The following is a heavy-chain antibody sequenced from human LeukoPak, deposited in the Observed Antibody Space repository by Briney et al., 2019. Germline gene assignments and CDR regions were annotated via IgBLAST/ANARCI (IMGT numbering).Heavy chain of an antibody. J-gene: IGHJ5*02. CDR3: ARRGYCSSTSCYEYWFDP. Sequence: PSETTSLTCTVTGGSMSSSRYYRRGIRQPPGKCLEWMGIIYYSWSTHYDASLKRRLTISVDTSKNRFSLKLSSVTATDTAVYYCARRGYCSSTSCYEYWFDPWGQGTLVTVSS. CDR1: GGSMSSSRYY. CDR2: IYYSWST. V-gene: IGHV4-39*01. D-gene: IGHD2-2*01.